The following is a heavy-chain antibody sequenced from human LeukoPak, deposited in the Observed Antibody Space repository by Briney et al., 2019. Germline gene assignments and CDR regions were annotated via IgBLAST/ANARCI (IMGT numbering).Heavy chain of an antibody. D-gene: IGHD3-16*01. CDR2: IKQDGSEK. CDR3: ARDRVGLLEGLVGCWYFDL. J-gene: IGHJ2*01. CDR1: GFPFSSYW. V-gene: IGHV3-7*01. Sequence: GGSLTLSCAASGFPFSSYWMSWLRQAPGKGLVWVANIKQDGSEKYYVDSVKGRYTISRDNAKNSLYLQMNSLRAEGTAVYYCARDRVGLLEGLVGCWYFDLWGRGTLVTVSS.